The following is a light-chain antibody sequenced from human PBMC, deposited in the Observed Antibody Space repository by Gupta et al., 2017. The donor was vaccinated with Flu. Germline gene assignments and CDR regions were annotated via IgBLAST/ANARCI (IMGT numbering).Light chain of an antibody. V-gene: IGLV2-8*01. CDR3: SSYAGNFNLV. CDR2: EVS. CDR1: SSDIGGYNY. Sequence: QSALTQPPSASASPGQSVTLSCTGTSSDIGGYNYVSWYQQHPGKVPKLMSYEVSRRPSGVPDRFSGSKSDNTASLTVSGLQAEDEADYYCSSYAGNFNLVFGGGTKLTVL. J-gene: IGLJ3*02.